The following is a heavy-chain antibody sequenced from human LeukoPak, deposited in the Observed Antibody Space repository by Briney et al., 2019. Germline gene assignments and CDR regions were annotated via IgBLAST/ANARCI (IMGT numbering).Heavy chain of an antibody. Sequence: SETLSLTCAVYGGSFSGYYWSWIRQPPGKGLEWIGEINHSGSTNYNPSLKSRVTISVDTSKNQFSLKLSSVTAADTAVYYCARGVLRAYSSSWYGYWGQGTLVTVSS. CDR2: INHSGST. CDR3: ARGVLRAYSSSWYGY. J-gene: IGHJ4*02. V-gene: IGHV4-34*01. CDR1: GGSFSGYY. D-gene: IGHD6-13*01.